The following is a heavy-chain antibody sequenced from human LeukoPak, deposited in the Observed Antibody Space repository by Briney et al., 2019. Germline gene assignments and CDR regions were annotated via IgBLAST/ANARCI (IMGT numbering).Heavy chain of an antibody. CDR2: INPNSGDT. CDR3: ARDGRSNWYCPF. V-gene: IGHV1-2*02. J-gene: IGHJ4*02. Sequence: ASVKVSCKASGYTLTGYYMHWMRQAPGQGLEWMGWINPNSGDTNYAQNFQGRVTITRDTSISTAYMELSSLRSDDTAVYYCARDGRSNWYCPFWGQGTLVTVSS. CDR1: GYTLTGYY. D-gene: IGHD1-7*01.